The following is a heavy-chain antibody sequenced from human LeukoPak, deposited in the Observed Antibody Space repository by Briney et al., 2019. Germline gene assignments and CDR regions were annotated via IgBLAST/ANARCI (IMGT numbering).Heavy chain of an antibody. CDR1: GDSITSYY. CDR2: INISGNT. CDR3: ARGPLKGFDY. V-gene: IGHV4-4*07. Sequence: SETLSLTCTVSGDSITSYYWSWIRQPAGKGLEWIGRINISGNTNHNPSLKSRVTMSLDTSKNQISLKLSAVTAADTAVYYCARGPLKGFDYWGQGMLVTVSS. J-gene: IGHJ4*02.